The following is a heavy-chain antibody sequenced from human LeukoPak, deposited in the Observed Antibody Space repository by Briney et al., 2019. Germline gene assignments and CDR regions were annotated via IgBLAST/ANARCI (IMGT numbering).Heavy chain of an antibody. CDR3: AKDAKVVDTAMVLIDY. CDR2: ISGSGGST. D-gene: IGHD5-18*01. Sequence: GGSLRLSCAASGFTFSSYAMSWVRQAPGKGLEWVSAISGSGGSTYYADSVKGRFTISRDNSKNALYLQMNSLRAEDTAVYYCAKDAKVVDTAMVLIDYWGQGTLVTVSS. V-gene: IGHV3-23*01. CDR1: GFTFSSYA. J-gene: IGHJ4*02.